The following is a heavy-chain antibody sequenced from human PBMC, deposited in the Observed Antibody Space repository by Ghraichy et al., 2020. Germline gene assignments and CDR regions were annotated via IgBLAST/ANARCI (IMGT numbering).Heavy chain of an antibody. CDR3: AREHFCSTCCPWGGGYYYAMYF. Sequence: GGSLRLSCAVAGYTISSYHKKGSRQAPGEELEWVTSISNSSSYIYYADSVKGRFTISRDNAKNSMYLQMNTLRAEDTAVYYCAREHFCSTCCPWGGGYYYAMYFCSPGTTVTFSS. D-gene: IGHD2-2*01. CDR2: ISNSSSYI. V-gene: IGHV3-21*01. J-gene: IGHJ6*02. CDR1: GYTISSYH.